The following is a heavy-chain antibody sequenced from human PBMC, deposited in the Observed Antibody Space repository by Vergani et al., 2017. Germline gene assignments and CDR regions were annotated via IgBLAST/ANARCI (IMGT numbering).Heavy chain of an antibody. CDR1: GFTFSSYA. CDR2: ISSSSSYI. J-gene: IGHJ6*03. CDR3: ARAAAGTEYYYYMDV. V-gene: IGHV3-21*01. Sequence: EVQLLESGGGLVQPGGSLRLSCAASGFTFSSYAMNWVRQAPGKGLEWVSSISSSSSYIYYADSVKGRFTISRDNAKNSLYLQMNSLRAEDTAVYYCARAAAGTEYYYYMDVWGKGTTVTVSS. D-gene: IGHD6-13*01.